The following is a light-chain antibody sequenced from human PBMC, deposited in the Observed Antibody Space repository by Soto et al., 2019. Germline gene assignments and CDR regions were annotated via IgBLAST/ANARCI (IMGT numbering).Light chain of an antibody. Sequence: DIQMSQSPSILSASIGDRVTIICRASQSIGVWLAWFQQKPGKAPELLIYMASNLYTGAPSRFSGSGSGTEFTLTISSLQPDDFATYYCQQYMSYSFGQGTKVDIK. J-gene: IGKJ1*01. CDR2: MAS. V-gene: IGKV1-5*03. CDR3: QQYMSYS. CDR1: QSIGVW.